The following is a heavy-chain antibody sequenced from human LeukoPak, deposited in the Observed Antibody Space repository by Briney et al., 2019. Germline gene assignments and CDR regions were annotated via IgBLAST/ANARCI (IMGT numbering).Heavy chain of an antibody. V-gene: IGHV4-30-4*08. D-gene: IGHD3-10*01. CDR2: ISYSGST. Sequence: SQTLSLTCTVSDGSISSGDYYWSWIRQPPGKGLEWIGYISYSGSTYYNPSLKSRVTISLDTSKNQFSLKLSSVTAADTAVYYCARAVDYYGSGSYYKRWFDPWGQGTLVTVSS. CDR1: DGSISSGDYY. CDR3: ARAVDYYGSGSYYKRWFDP. J-gene: IGHJ5*02.